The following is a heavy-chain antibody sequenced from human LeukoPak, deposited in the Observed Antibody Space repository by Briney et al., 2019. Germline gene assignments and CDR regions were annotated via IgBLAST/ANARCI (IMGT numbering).Heavy chain of an antibody. J-gene: IGHJ4*02. D-gene: IGHD3-9*01. Sequence: SETLSLTCAVYGGSFSGYYWSWIRQPPGKGLEWIGEINHSGSTNYNPSLKSRVTISVDTSKNQFSLKPSSVTAADTAVYYCARGLRYFDWWYYFDYWGQGTLVTVSS. V-gene: IGHV4-34*01. CDR3: ARGLRYFDWWYYFDY. CDR1: GGSFSGYY. CDR2: INHSGST.